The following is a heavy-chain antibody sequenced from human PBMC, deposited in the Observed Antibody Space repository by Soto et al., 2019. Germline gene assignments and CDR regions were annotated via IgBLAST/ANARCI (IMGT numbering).Heavy chain of an antibody. CDR2: IKQDGSEK. V-gene: IGHV3-7*03. D-gene: IGHD6-6*01. CDR1: GFTFSSYW. J-gene: IGHJ3*02. Sequence: GGSLRLSCAASGFTFSSYWMSWVRQAPGKGLEWVANIKQDGSEKYYVDSVKGRFTISRDNAKNSLYLQMNSLRAEDTAVYYCVRVGEQLVSDAFDIWGQGTMVTVSS. CDR3: VRVGEQLVSDAFDI.